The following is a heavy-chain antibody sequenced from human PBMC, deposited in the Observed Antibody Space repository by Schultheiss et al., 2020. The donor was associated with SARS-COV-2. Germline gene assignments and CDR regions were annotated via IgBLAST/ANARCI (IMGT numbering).Heavy chain of an antibody. V-gene: IGHV3-48*03. D-gene: IGHD3-9*01. CDR1: GFTFSSYE. Sequence: GGSLRLSCAASGFTFSSYEMNWVRQAPGKGLEWVSYISSSGSTIYYADSVKGRFTISRDNAKNSLYLQMNSLRAEDTAVYYCARAGGYFDWLSYFDYWGQGTLVTVSS. CDR2: ISSSGSTI. J-gene: IGHJ4*02. CDR3: ARAGGYFDWLSYFDY.